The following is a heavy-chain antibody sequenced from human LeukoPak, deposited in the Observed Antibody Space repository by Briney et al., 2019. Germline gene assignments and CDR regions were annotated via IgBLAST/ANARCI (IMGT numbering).Heavy chain of an antibody. Sequence: PSETLSLTCTVSNGSNSSDTYFCSSIRQPAGKGLEWNRRMSSCGIGTYSPSLKNRVTISIDTSRNQFPMNLNFVAAADAAVYYWAKGADPPWFDPWGQGTLVTVSS. CDR3: AKGADPPWFDP. J-gene: IGHJ5*02. CDR2: MSSCGIG. CDR1: NGSNSSDTYF. V-gene: IGHV4-61*02. D-gene: IGHD6-19*01.